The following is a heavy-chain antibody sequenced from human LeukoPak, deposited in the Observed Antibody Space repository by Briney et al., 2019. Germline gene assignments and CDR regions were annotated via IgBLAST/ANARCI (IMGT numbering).Heavy chain of an antibody. CDR3: ARDRGYCTNGVCYTDNWFDP. V-gene: IGHV4-4*07. D-gene: IGHD2-8*01. CDR2: IYTSGST. Sequence: SETLSLTCTVSGGSISSYCWSWIRQPAGKGLEWIGRIYTSGSTNYNPSPKSRVTMSVDTSKNQFSLKLRSVTAADTAVYYCARDRGYCTNGVCYTDNWFDPWGQGTLVTVSS. CDR1: GGSISSYC. J-gene: IGHJ5*02.